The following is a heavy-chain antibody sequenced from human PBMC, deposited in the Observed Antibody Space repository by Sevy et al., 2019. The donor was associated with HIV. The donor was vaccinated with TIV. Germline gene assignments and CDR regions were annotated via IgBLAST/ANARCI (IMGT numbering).Heavy chain of an antibody. CDR2: IKQDGSEK. J-gene: IGHJ4*02. CDR1: GFTFSSYW. V-gene: IGHV3-7*01. Sequence: GGSLRLSCAASGFTFSSYWMSWVRQAPGKGLEWVANIKQDGSEKYYVDSVKGRFTISRDNAKNSLYLKMNSLRAEDTAVYYCARDHRYSSGWYGTATVGFDYWGQGTLVTVSS. D-gene: IGHD6-19*01. CDR3: ARDHRYSSGWYGTATVGFDY.